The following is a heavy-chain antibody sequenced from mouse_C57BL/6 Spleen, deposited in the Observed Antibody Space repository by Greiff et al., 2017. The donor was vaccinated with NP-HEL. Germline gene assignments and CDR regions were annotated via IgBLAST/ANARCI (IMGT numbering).Heavy chain of an antibody. CDR1: GFSLSTSGMG. D-gene: IGHD1-1*01. J-gene: IGHJ1*03. Sequence: QVTLKESGPGILQSSQTLSLTCSFSGFSLSTSGMGVSWIRQPSGKGLEWLAHIYWDDDKRYNPSLKSRLTISKDTSRNQVFLKITSVDTADTATYYCARRAMGSPYWYFDVWGTGTTVTVSS. CDR2: IYWDDDK. CDR3: ARRAMGSPYWYFDV. V-gene: IGHV8-12*01.